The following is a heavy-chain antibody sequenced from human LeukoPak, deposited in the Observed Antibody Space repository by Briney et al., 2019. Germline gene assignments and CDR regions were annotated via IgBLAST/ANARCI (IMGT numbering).Heavy chain of an antibody. D-gene: IGHD4-17*01. CDR2: IYYSGST. J-gene: IGHJ4*02. V-gene: IGHV4-39*07. CDR3: ARDRGYGDYGIDY. CDR1: GGSISSSSYY. Sequence: SETLSLTCTVSGGSISSSSYYWGWIRQPPGKGLEWIGSIYYSGSTNYNPSLKSRVTISVDTSKNQFSLKLSSVTAADTAVYYCARDRGYGDYGIDYWGQGTLVTVSS.